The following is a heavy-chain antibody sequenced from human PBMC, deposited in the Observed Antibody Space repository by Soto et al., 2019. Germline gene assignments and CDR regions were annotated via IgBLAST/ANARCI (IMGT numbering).Heavy chain of an antibody. CDR1: GFTFSSYG. CDR2: ISYDGSNK. J-gene: IGHJ4*02. Sequence: QVQLVESGGGVVQPGRSLRLSCAASGFTFSSYGMHWVRQAPGKGLEWVAVISYDGSNKYYADSVKGRFTISRDNSKNTLYLQMNSLRAEDTAVYYCAKDTIGAGDPRFDYWGQGTLVTVSS. D-gene: IGHD3-3*01. CDR3: AKDTIGAGDPRFDY. V-gene: IGHV3-30*18.